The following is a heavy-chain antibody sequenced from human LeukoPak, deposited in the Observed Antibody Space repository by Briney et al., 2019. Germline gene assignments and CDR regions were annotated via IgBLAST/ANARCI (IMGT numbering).Heavy chain of an antibody. J-gene: IGHJ3*02. CDR3: ATGAGVLKAAFEI. CDR1: GDXVSSNSAT. CDR2: TYYRSKWYN. D-gene: IGHD3-10*01. V-gene: IGHV6-1*01. Sequence: SQTLSLTCAISGDXVSSNSATWNWIRQSPSRGLEWLGRTYYRSKWYNDYAVSVKSRITINPDTSQNQVSLQLNSVTPEDTAVYYCATGAGVLKAAFEIWGQGTMVIVSS.